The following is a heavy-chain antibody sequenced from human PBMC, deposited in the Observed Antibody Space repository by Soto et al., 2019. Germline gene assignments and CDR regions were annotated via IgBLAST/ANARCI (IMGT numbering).Heavy chain of an antibody. CDR3: ARVNWGYYDFWSGYYTGVDFDY. CDR1: GGSISSSSYY. D-gene: IGHD3-3*01. V-gene: IGHV4-39*01. CDR2: IYYSGST. Sequence: SETLSLTCTVSGGSISSSSYYWGWIRHPPGKGLEWIGSIYYSGSTYYNPSLKSRVTISVDTSKNQFSLKLSSVTAADTAVYYCARVNWGYYDFWSGYYTGVDFDYWGQGTLVTVSS. J-gene: IGHJ4*02.